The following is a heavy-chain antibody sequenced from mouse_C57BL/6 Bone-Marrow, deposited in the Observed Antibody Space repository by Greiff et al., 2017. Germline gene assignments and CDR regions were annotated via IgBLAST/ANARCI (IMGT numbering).Heavy chain of an antibody. CDR1: GFTFSSYG. J-gene: IGHJ4*01. CDR2: ISRGGSYT. V-gene: IGHV5-6*02. Sequence: EVKLVESGGDLVKPGGSLKLSCAASGFTFSSYGMSWVRQTPGKRLEWVATISRGGSYTYYPGSVKGRFTLSRDNAKNTLYLQMSSLNSEDTAMYYCERHMWAMDYWGQGTSVTVSS. CDR3: ERHMWAMDY.